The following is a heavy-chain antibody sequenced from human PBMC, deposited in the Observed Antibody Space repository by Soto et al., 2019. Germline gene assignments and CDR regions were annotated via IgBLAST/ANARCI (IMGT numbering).Heavy chain of an antibody. CDR2: ISSSSSYI. V-gene: IGHV3-21*01. CDR1: GFTFSSYS. D-gene: IGHD6-6*01. J-gene: IGHJ5*02. CDR3: ARAHYSSSGINWFDP. Sequence: PGGSLRLSCAASGFTFSSYSMNWVRQAPGKGLEWVSSISSSSSYIYYADSVKGRFTISRDNAKNSLYLQMNSLRAEDTAVYYCARAHYSSSGINWFDPWGQGTLVTVSS.